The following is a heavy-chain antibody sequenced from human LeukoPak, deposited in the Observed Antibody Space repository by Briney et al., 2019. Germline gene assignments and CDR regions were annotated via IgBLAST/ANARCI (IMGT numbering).Heavy chain of an antibody. J-gene: IGHJ5*02. D-gene: IGHD2-2*01. CDR2: INPNSGGT. V-gene: IGHV1-2*02. CDR3: ARGDIVVVPAAKGAYNWFDP. Sequence: GASVKVSCKASGYTFTAYYMHWVRQAPGQGLEWMGWINPNSGGTNYAQKFQGRVTMTRDTSISTAYMELSRLRSDDTAVYYCARGDIVVVPAAKGAYNWFDPWGQGTLVTVSS. CDR1: GYTFTAYY.